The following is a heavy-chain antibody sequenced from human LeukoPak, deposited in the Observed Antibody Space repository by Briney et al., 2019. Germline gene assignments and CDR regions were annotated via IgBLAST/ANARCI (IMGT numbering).Heavy chain of an antibody. V-gene: IGHV1-69*13. CDR3: ATRGYYDSTRGDY. CDR2: IIPIFGTA. Sequence: SVKVPCKASGGTFSSYAISWVRQAPGQGLEWMGGIIPIFGTANYAQKFQGRVTITADESTSTAYMELSSLRSEDTAVYYCATRGYYDSTRGDYWGQGTLVTVSS. J-gene: IGHJ4*02. CDR1: GGTFSSYA. D-gene: IGHD3-22*01.